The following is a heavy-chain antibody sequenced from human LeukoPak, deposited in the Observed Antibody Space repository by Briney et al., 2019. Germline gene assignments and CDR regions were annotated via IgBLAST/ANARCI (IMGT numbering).Heavy chain of an antibody. CDR1: GFTFRNYA. D-gene: IGHD5-18*01. Sequence: GGSLRLSCSASGFTFRNYAMHWVRQAPGKGLEYVSAIGITGGSTYYAVSVKGRFTISRDNSKNTLYLQMSSLRAEDTAVYYCVKEAVGGDTAMVTYYFDYWGQGTLVTVSS. J-gene: IGHJ4*02. CDR2: IGITGGST. V-gene: IGHV3-64D*06. CDR3: VKEAVGGDTAMVTYYFDY.